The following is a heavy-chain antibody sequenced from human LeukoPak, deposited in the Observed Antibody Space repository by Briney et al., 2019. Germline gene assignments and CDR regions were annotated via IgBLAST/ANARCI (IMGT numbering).Heavy chain of an antibody. Sequence: SETLSLTCTVSGGSLSSYYWSWIRQPPGKGLEWIGYIYYSGSTNYNPSLKSRVTISVDTSKNQFSLKLSPVTAADTAVYYCARVRIVVDNNRRSVVAFDIWGQGTMVTVSS. D-gene: IGHD3-22*01. CDR1: GGSLSSYY. CDR3: ARVRIVVDNNRRSVVAFDI. V-gene: IGHV4-59*01. J-gene: IGHJ3*02. CDR2: IYYSGST.